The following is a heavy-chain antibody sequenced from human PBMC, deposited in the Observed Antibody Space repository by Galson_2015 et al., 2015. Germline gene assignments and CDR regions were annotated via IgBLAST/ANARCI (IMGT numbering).Heavy chain of an antibody. J-gene: IGHJ4*02. CDR3: AKERSWEYYYGSGDY. CDR2: SYDGSNK. D-gene: IGHD3-10*01. Sequence: SYDGSNKYYADSVKGRFTISRDNSKNTLYLQMNSLRGEDTAVYYCAKERSWEYYYGSGDYWGQGTLVIVSS. V-gene: IGHV3-30*07.